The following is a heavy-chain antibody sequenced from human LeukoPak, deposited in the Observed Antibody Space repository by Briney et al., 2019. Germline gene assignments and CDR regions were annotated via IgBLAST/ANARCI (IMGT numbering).Heavy chain of an antibody. CDR3: AREEMATTDFDY. V-gene: IGHV3-74*01. CDR2: INRDGSST. J-gene: IGHJ4*02. CDR1: GFTFSSYW. Sequence: HAGGSLRLSCAASGFTFSSYWMHWVRQAPGKGLAWVSRINRDGSSTSYADSVKGRFTISRDNAKNTLYLQMNSLRAEDTAVYYCAREEMATTDFDYWGQGTLVTVSS. D-gene: IGHD5-24*01.